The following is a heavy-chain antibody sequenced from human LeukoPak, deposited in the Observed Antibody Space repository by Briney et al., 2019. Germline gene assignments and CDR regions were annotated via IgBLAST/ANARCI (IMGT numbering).Heavy chain of an antibody. V-gene: IGHV3-48*04. Sequence: GGSLRLSCAASGFTFSYYSMNWVRQAPGKGLEWVSYISSSSNTVYYADSVKGRFTISRDNAKNSLYLQMNSLRAEDTAVYYCARDLLGETGYWGQGTLVTVSS. CDR1: GFTFSYYS. J-gene: IGHJ4*02. CDR3: ARDLLGETGY. D-gene: IGHD1-1*01. CDR2: ISSSSNTV.